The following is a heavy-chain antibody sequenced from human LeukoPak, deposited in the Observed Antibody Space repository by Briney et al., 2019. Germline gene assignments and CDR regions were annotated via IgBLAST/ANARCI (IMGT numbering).Heavy chain of an antibody. D-gene: IGHD4-17*01. CDR3: ARAIMTTVTPGY. V-gene: IGHV1-2*02. Sequence: VASVKVSCKASGYTFTGYYMHWVRQAPGQGLEWMGWINPNSGGTNYAQKFQGRVTITRDTSISTAYMELSRLRSDDTAVYYCARAIMTTVTPGYWGQGTLVTVSS. J-gene: IGHJ4*02. CDR1: GYTFTGYY. CDR2: INPNSGGT.